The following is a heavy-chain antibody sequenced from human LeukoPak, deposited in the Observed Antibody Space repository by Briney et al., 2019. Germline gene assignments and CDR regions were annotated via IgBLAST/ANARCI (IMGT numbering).Heavy chain of an antibody. D-gene: IGHD3-9*01. CDR3: ARQMLRYFDWFDNEGYYYGMDV. CDR2: IYYSGST. V-gene: IGHV4-39*01. CDR1: GGSISSSSYS. Sequence: SETLSLTCTVSGGSISSSSYSWGWIRQPPGKGLEWIGSIYYSGSTYYNPSLKSRVTISVDTSKNQFSLKLSSVTAADTAVYYCARQMLRYFDWFDNEGYYYGMDVWGQGTTVTVSS. J-gene: IGHJ6*02.